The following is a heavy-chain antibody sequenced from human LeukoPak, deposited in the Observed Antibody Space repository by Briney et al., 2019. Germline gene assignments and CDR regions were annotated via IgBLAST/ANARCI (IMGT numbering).Heavy chain of an antibody. CDR2: INPNSGGT. CDR3: ARDLDYYDSKGFDAFDI. J-gene: IGHJ3*02. V-gene: IGHV1-2*02. CDR1: GYTFTGYY. Sequence: ASVKVSCKASGYTFTGYYMHWVRQAPGQGLEWLGWINPNSGGTKYAQKLQGRVTMTTDTSTSTAYMELRSLRSDDTAVYYCARDLDYYDSKGFDAFDIWGQGTMVTVSS. D-gene: IGHD3-22*01.